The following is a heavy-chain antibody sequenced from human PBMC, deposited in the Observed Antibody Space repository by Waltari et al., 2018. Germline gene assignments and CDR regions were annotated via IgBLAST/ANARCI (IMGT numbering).Heavy chain of an antibody. CDR1: GGTFSSYA. D-gene: IGHD5-12*01. CDR3: ARGSGMATITKL. CDR2: LFPILSIA. V-gene: IGHV1-69*04. Sequence: QVQLVQSGAEVKKPGSSVKVSCKASGGTFSSYAISWVRQAPGQGLEWMGGLFPILSIANNAQKSQGRVTITADESTSTAYMELSSLRSEDTAVYYCARGSGMATITKLWGQGTLVTVSS. J-gene: IGHJ4*02.